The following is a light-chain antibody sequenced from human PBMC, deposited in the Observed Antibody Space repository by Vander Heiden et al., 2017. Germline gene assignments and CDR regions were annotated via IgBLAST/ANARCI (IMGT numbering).Light chain of an antibody. J-gene: IGKJ2*02. CDR1: QSITNS. CDR3: QQCNSYCT. Sequence: DIQMTQSPSTLSASVGDKVTISCRANQSITNSLAWYQQKPGRAPKLLIYKASTLENGVPSRFSGSGSGTEFSLTISSLQPDDFATYYCQQCNSYCTFGQGTKLEIK. CDR2: KAS. V-gene: IGKV1-5*03.